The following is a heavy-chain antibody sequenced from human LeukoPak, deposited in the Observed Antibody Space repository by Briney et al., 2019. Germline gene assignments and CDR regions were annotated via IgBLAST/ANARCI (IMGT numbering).Heavy chain of an antibody. Sequence: GGSLRLSCAASGFTFDNYGMSWVRQAPGKGLEWVSGINWNGGSTGYADSVKGRFTISRDNAKNSLYLQMNSLRAEDTALYYCARAQPVGYDSSGYYTPPLDWGQGTLVTVSS. CDR3: ARAQPVGYDSSGYYTPPLD. D-gene: IGHD3-22*01. CDR2: INWNGGST. V-gene: IGHV3-20*04. CDR1: GFTFDNYG. J-gene: IGHJ4*02.